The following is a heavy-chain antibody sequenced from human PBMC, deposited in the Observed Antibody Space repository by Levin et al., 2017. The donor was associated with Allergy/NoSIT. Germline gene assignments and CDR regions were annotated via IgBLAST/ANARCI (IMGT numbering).Heavy chain of an antibody. J-gene: IGHJ3*02. CDR3: ARDNIGLPDAFDI. Sequence: SLKISCAASGFTFDDYAMHWVRQAPGKGLEWVSGISWNSGSIGYADSVKGRFTISRDNAKNSLYLQMNSLRTEATALYYCARDNIGLPDAFDIWGQGTMVIVSS. D-gene: IGHD3-10*01. CDR2: ISWNSGSI. CDR1: GFTFDDYA. V-gene: IGHV3-9*01.